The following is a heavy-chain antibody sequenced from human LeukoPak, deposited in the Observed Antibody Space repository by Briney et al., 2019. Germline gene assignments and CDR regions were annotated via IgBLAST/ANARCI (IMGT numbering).Heavy chain of an antibody. V-gene: IGHV3-48*03. CDR2: ISSSGSTI. D-gene: IGHD6-13*01. J-gene: IGHJ4*02. CDR1: GFTFSSYE. CDR3: AKEQPQQLVPTDY. Sequence: PGGSLRLSCAASGFTFSSYEMNWVRQAPGKGLEWVSYISSSGSTIYYADSVKGRFTISRDNSKNTLYLQMNSLRAEDTAVYYCAKEQPQQLVPTDYWGQGTLVTVSS.